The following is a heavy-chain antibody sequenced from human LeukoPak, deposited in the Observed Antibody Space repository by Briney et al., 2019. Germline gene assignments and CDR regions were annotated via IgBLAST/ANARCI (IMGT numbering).Heavy chain of an antibody. CDR2: ISGSGGAS. J-gene: IGHJ3*02. D-gene: IGHD1-7*01. CDR1: GFTFNMHA. CDR3: AKERELFWGHDAFDI. V-gene: IGHV3-23*01. Sequence: GRSLRLSCAASGFTFNMHAMGWVRQAPGKGLEWVSSISGSGGASQYANSVKGRFVISRDNSTNTVYLQVNNLRGEDTAIYYCAKERELFWGHDAFDIWGQGTRVTVSS.